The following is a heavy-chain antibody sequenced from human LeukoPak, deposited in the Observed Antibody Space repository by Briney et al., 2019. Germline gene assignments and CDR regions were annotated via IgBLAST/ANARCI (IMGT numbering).Heavy chain of an antibody. CDR2: INHSGST. D-gene: IGHD2-15*01. CDR1: GGSFSGYY. Sequence: PSETLSLTCAVYGGSFSGYYWSWIRQPPGKGLEWIGEINHSGSTNHNPSLKSRVTVSVDTSKNQFSLKLSSVTAADTAVYYCARGSKLRSRYYYYYYYMDVWGKGTTVTVSS. CDR3: ARGSKLRSRYYYYYYYMDV. V-gene: IGHV4-34*01. J-gene: IGHJ6*03.